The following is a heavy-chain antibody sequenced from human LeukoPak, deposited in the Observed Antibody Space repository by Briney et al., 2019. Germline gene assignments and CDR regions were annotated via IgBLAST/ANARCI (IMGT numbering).Heavy chain of an antibody. J-gene: IGHJ6*03. CDR3: AREARQVHYYYYYYMDV. V-gene: IGHV3-9*01. Sequence: PGGSLRLSCAASGFTFDDYAMHWVRQAPGKGLEGVSGISWNSGSIGYADSVKGRFTISRDNAKNSLYLQMNSLRAEDTAVYYCAREARQVHYYYYYYMDVWGKGTTVTVSS. CDR1: GFTFDDYA. D-gene: IGHD6-6*01. CDR2: ISWNSGSI.